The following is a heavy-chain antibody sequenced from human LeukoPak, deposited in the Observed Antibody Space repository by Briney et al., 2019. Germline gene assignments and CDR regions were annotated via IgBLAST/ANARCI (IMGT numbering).Heavy chain of an antibody. D-gene: IGHD3-9*01. V-gene: IGHV3-9*01. CDR1: GFTFDDYA. CDR3: AKVDCSSVSCFRFFDS. CDR2: IGWSGGGA. Sequence: GRSLRLSCAASGFTFDDYAMHWVRRVPGKGLEWVSGIGWSGGGAVYSDSVKGRFTISRDNAKNSLYLQMDSLRPEDTALYYCAKVDCSSVSCFRFFDSWGQGSLVTVSS. J-gene: IGHJ4*02.